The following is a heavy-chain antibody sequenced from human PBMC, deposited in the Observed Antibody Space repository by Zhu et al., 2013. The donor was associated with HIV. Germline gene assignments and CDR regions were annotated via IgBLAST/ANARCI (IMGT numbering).Heavy chain of an antibody. CDR1: GYTFTDYY. CDR3: AKTFTLFWSVEPRGF. Sequence: QAQLVQSGAEMKKPGASVKVSCEASGYTFTDYYIHWVRQAPGQGLEWMGWINPKSGGTNYAQHFQGRITMTREISITTAYMELRGLRSDDAAMYFCAKTFTLFWSVEPRGFWGQGTLVTVSS. V-gene: IGHV1-2*02. CDR2: INPKSGGT. J-gene: IGHJ4*02. D-gene: IGHD3-3*01.